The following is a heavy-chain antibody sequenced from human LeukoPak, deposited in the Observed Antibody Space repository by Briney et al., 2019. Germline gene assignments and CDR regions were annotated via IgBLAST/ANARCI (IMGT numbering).Heavy chain of an antibody. CDR1: GFTFSSYS. D-gene: IGHD2-15*01. CDR2: ISSSSSYI. CDR3: ARDVEARVYYGMDV. Sequence: GGSLRLSCAASGFTFSSYSMNWVRQAPGKGLEWVSSISSSSSYIYYADSVKGRFTISRDNAKNSLYLQMNSLRAEDTAVYYCARDVEARVYYGMDVWGQGTTVTVSS. J-gene: IGHJ6*02. V-gene: IGHV3-21*01.